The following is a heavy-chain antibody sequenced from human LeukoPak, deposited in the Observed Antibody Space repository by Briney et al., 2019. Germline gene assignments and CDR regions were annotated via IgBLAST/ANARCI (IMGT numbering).Heavy chain of an antibody. J-gene: IGHJ5*02. Sequence: SETLSLTCTVSGGSISRSSYYWGWIRQPPGKGLEWIGSIYYSGSTYYNPSLKSRVTISVDTSKNQFSLKLSSVTAADTAVYYCARYIVVVVAATLASWFDPWGQGTLVTVSS. CDR1: GGSISRSSYY. CDR3: ARYIVVVVAATLASWFDP. CDR2: IYYSGST. V-gene: IGHV4-39*01. D-gene: IGHD2-15*01.